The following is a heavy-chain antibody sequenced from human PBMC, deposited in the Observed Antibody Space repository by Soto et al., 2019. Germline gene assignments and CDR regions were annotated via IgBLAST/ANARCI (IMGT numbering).Heavy chain of an antibody. CDR1: GFTFSDYA. J-gene: IGHJ4*02. CDR2: VSHDGRNT. D-gene: IGHD6-19*01. CDR3: AKGVRQWLVTSDVNY. V-gene: IGHV3-30*18. Sequence: VQLVESGGGVVQPGRSLRLSCAASGFTFSDYAMHWVRQAPGKGLEWVAVVSHDGRNTHYADSVKARFTISRDSSKNTVSLEMTSRRAKTTAVYYCAKGVRQWLVTSDVNYWGQGALVTVSS.